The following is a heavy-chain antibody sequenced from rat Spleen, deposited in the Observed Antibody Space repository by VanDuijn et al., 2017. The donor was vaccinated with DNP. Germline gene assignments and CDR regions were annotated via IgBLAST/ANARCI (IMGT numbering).Heavy chain of an antibody. CDR2: FSYDGTRT. CDR3: TRYYDSFDY. D-gene: IGHD1-6*01. Sequence: EVQLVESGGGLVQPGRSLKLSCAASGFTFSDYNMAWVRQAPKKGLEWVATFSYDGTRTYSRASVKGRFTISRDYAKPTLYLQMDSLRAEETATYYCTRYYDSFDYWGQGVMVTVSS. J-gene: IGHJ2*01. CDR1: GFTFSDYN. V-gene: IGHV5S10*01.